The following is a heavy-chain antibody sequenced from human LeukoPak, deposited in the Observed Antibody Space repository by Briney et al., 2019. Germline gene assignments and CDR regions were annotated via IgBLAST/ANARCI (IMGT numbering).Heavy chain of an antibody. CDR1: GYNFNIYG. D-gene: IGHD2-2*01. CDR2: ISGYNGNT. Sequence: ASVKVSCKTSGYNFNIYGISWVRQAPGQGLEWMGWISGYNGNTNSAPKLQGRVTMTTDTSTSTAHMELRSLTSDDTAVYYCATSYIVVVPAALGYWGQGTLVTVSS. J-gene: IGHJ4*02. V-gene: IGHV1-18*01. CDR3: ATSYIVVVPAALGY.